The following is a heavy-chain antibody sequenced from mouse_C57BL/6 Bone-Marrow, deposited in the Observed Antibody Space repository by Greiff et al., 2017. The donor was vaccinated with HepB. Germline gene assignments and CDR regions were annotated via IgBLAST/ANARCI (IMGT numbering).Heavy chain of an antibody. Sequence: VQLVESGPGLVAPSQSLSITCTVSGFSLTSYAISWVRQPPGKGLEWLGVIWTGGGTNNNSALKSRLSISKDNSKSQVFLKMNSLQTDDTARYYCASGWLLRYWYFDVWGTGTTVTVSS. CDR1: GFSLTSYA. J-gene: IGHJ1*03. CDR2: IWTGGGT. D-gene: IGHD2-3*01. V-gene: IGHV2-9-1*01. CDR3: ASGWLLRYWYFDV.